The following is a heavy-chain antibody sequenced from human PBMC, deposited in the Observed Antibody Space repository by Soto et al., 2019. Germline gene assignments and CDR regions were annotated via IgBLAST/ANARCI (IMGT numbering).Heavy chain of an antibody. V-gene: IGHV3-23*01. J-gene: IGHJ6*03. CDR2: ISGSGGST. CDR1: GFTFSSYA. Sequence: GGSLRLSCAASGFTFSSYAMSWVRQAPGKGLEWVSAISGSGGSTYYADSVKGRFTISRDNSKNTLYLQMNSLRAEDTAVYYCAKNGRETGPLPRGYYYYMDVWGKGTTVTVSS. D-gene: IGHD3-9*01. CDR3: AKNGRETGPLPRGYYYYMDV.